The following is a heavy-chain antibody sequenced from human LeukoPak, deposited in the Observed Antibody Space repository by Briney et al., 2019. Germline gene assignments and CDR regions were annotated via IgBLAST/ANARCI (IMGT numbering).Heavy chain of an antibody. CDR2: IYYSGST. D-gene: IGHD3-10*01. V-gene: IGHV4-59*01. CDR3: ASDGYYYGSGSYHLRF. CDR1: GGPISSYY. J-gene: IGHJ4*02. Sequence: SETLSLTCTVSGGPISSYYWSWIRQPPGKGLEWIGYIYYSGSTNYNPSLKSRVTISVDTSKNQFSLKLSSVTAADTAVYYCASDGYYYGSGSYHLRFWGQGTLVTVSS.